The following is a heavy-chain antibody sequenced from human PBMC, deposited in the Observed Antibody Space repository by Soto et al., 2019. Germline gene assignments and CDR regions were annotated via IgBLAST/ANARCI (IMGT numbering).Heavy chain of an antibody. V-gene: IGHV3-74*01. D-gene: IGHD3-22*01. CDR2: INIDGIT. CDR3: ARGDGDNYDGHGYLARH. CDR1: GFTFSSYW. Sequence: EVQLVESGGGLVQPGGSLRLSCAASGFTFSSYWMHWVRQAPGKGLVWVSRINIDGITSYADSVKGRFTISRDNAKNTLYLQMNTLGAGATAVYYCARGDGDNYDGHGYLARHWGQGTLVTVSS. J-gene: IGHJ4*02.